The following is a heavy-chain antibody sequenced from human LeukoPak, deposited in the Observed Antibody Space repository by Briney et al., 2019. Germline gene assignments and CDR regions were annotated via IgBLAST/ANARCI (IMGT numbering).Heavy chain of an antibody. J-gene: IGHJ5*02. D-gene: IGHD2-2*01. CDR1: GGSISSSNW. V-gene: IGHV4-4*02. CDR3: ARDPSYCSSTSCHPLNWFDP. CDR2: IYHSGST. Sequence: PSGTLSLTCAVSGGSISSSNWWSWVRQPPGKGLEWIGEIYHSGSTNYNPSLKSRVTISVDKSKNQFSLKLSSVTAADTAVYYCARDPSYCSSTSCHPLNWFDPWGQGTLVTVSS.